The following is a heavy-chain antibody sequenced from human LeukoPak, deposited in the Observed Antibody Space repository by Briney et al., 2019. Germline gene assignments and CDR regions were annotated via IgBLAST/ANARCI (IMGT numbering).Heavy chain of an antibody. CDR1: GFTVSSNY. V-gene: IGHV3-53*01. CDR2: IYSGGST. CDR3: ARVGVVPAAIPDGFDI. D-gene: IGHD2-2*01. J-gene: IGHJ3*02. Sequence: PGRSLRLSCAASGFTVSSNYMSWVRQAPGKGLEWVSVIYSGGSTYYADSVKGRFTISRDNSKNMLYLQMNSLTAEDTAVYYCARVGVVPAAIPDGFDIWGQGTMVTVSS.